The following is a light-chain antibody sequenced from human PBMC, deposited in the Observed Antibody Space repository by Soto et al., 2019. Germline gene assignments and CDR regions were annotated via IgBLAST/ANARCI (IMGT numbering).Light chain of an antibody. CDR1: SSDVGGYNY. V-gene: IGLV2-14*01. CDR2: DVS. Sequence: QSALTQPASVSGSPGQSITISCTGTSSDVGGYNYVSWYQQHPGKAPKLMIYDVSNRSSGVSNRFSGSKSGNTASLTISGLQAEDEADYYCSSYTSSSTLVVFGGGTMFTVL. CDR3: SSYTSSSTLVV. J-gene: IGLJ2*01.